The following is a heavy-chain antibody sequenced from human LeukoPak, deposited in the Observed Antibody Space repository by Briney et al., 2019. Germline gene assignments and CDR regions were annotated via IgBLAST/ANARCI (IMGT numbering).Heavy chain of an antibody. CDR1: GGSISSYY. Sequence: PSETLSLTCTVSGGSISSYYWSWIRQPPGKGLEWIGYIYYSGSTDYNPSLKSRVTISVDTSKNQFSLKLSSVTAADTAVYYCARDGGAYCGGDCFYNWFDPWGQGTLVTVSS. J-gene: IGHJ5*02. V-gene: IGHV4-59*01. D-gene: IGHD2-21*02. CDR2: IYYSGST. CDR3: ARDGGAYCGGDCFYNWFDP.